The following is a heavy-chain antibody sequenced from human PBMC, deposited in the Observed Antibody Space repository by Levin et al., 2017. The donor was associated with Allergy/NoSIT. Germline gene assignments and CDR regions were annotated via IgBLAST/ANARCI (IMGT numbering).Heavy chain of an antibody. D-gene: IGHD7-27*01. CDR1: GYTFTAYY. CDR2: INPDTGDT. V-gene: IGHV1-2*02. J-gene: IGHJ5*02. CDR3: ARGADLYITGDFGDNWFDP. Sequence: ASVKVSCKASGYTFTAYYVHWVRLAPGQGLEWMGWINPDTGDTHYEQKFQGRVALTRDTSISTFYMEMTRLTSDDTAVYFCARGADLYITGDFGDNWFDPWGQGSLVTVSS.